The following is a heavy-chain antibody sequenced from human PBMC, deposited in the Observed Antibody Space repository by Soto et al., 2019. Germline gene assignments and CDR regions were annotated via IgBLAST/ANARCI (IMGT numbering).Heavy chain of an antibody. D-gene: IGHD4-4*01. Sequence: GGSLRLSCAASGFTVSSNYMSWVRQAPGKGLEWVSVIYSGGSTYYADSVKGRFTISRDNSKNTLYLQMNSLRAEDTAVYYCARDRYDYRGRHSDYWGQGTLVTVSS. CDR3: ARDRYDYRGRHSDY. V-gene: IGHV3-53*01. J-gene: IGHJ4*02. CDR1: GFTVSSNY. CDR2: IYSGGST.